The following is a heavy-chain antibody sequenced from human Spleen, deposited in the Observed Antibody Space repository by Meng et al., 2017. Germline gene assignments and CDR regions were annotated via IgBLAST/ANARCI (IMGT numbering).Heavy chain of an antibody. Sequence: GSLRLSCAVSGYSITGSYNWGWIRQPPGKGLEWIASIYYGGSAYHNPSLKSRVTISVDTSKNQFALMLSSVTAADTAVYYCARVKGYSYGGVDYWGQGTLVTVSS. CDR1: GYSITGSYN. J-gene: IGHJ4*02. CDR3: ARVKGYSYGGVDY. V-gene: IGHV4-38-2*01. CDR2: IYYGGSA. D-gene: IGHD5-18*01.